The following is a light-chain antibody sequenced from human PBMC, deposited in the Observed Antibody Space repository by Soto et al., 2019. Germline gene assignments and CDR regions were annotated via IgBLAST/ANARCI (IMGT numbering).Light chain of an antibody. J-gene: IGLJ3*02. CDR2: DNN. CDR3: GTWESSLSAVV. CDR1: SSNIENNY. Sequence: QSVLTQPPSVSAAPGQRVTISCSGSSSNIENNYVSWYQQVPGTAPKLLIYDNNQRPSGTPDRFSGSKSGTSATLGITGLQTGDEAEYYCGTWESSLSAVVFGGGTQLTVL. V-gene: IGLV1-51*01.